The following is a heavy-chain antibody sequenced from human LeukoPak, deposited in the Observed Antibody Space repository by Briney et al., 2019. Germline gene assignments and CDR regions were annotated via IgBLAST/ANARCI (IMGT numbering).Heavy chain of an antibody. CDR2: ISSSGTTI. CDR3: ASRPPRGSTWYYFDY. V-gene: IGHV3-11*04. Sequence: GGSLRLSCAASGFTFSGYQMNWIRQAPGKGLEWVSYISSSGTTIYYADSVKGRFDISRDNAKNSLYLQMNSLRADDTAVYYCASRPPRGSTWYYFDYWGQGTLVTVSS. D-gene: IGHD6-13*01. J-gene: IGHJ4*02. CDR1: GFTFSGYQ.